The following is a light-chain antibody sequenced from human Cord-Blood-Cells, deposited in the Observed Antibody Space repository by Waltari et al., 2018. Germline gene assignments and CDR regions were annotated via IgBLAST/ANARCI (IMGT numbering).Light chain of an antibody. V-gene: IGLV1-40*01. Sequence: QSVLTQPPSVSGAPGQRVTISCTGSSSNIGAGYDVHWYQQLPGTAPKLLHYGHSNRPSGAPDPVSGSKSVTSASLAITGLQAEDEADYYCQSYDSSLSGWVFGGGTKLTVL. CDR3: QSYDSSLSGWV. CDR1: SSNIGAGYD. CDR2: GHS. J-gene: IGLJ3*02.